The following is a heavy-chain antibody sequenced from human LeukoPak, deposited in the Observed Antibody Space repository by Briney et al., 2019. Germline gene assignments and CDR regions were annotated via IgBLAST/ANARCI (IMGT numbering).Heavy chain of an antibody. CDR2: IWYDGSNK. D-gene: IGHD3-3*01. CDR1: GFTFSSYG. V-gene: IGHV3-33*06. Sequence: GGSLRLSCAASGFTFSSYGMHWVRQAPGKGLEWVAVIWYDGSNKYYADSVKGRFTISRDNSKNTLYLQMNSLRAEDTAVYYCAKDHSAIFGVAEYWGQGTLVTVSS. CDR3: AKDHSAIFGVAEY. J-gene: IGHJ4*02.